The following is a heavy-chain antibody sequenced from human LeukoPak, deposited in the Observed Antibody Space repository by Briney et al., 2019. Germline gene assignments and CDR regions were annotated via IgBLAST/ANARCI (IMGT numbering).Heavy chain of an antibody. CDR3: AKFFAPSGGASGWTWTIDN. D-gene: IGHD6-25*01. V-gene: IGHV3-23*01. Sequence: GGSLRLSCAASRFTFSSYAMTWVRQPPGKGLEWVAAISGSGGTTYYADFAKGRFSISRDNSENTLYLRMYSLRAEDTAVYYCAKFFAPSGGASGWTWTIDNWGQSTLVIVSS. J-gene: IGHJ4*02. CDR1: RFTFSSYA. CDR2: ISGSGGTT.